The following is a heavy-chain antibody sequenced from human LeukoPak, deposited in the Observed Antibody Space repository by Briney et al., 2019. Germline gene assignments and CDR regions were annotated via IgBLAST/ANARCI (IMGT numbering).Heavy chain of an antibody. J-gene: IGHJ4*02. D-gene: IGHD2-21*01. V-gene: IGHV3-48*02. CDR1: GFTFSAYH. Sequence: GGSLRLSCAASGFTFSAYHINWVRQAPGKGLEWISYISTIGTTIHYADSVKGRFAISRGNAKSSLYLQMNSLRDEDTAVYYCARVWQDYSGVDYWGQGTLVTVSS. CDR3: ARVWQDYSGVDY. CDR2: ISTIGTTI.